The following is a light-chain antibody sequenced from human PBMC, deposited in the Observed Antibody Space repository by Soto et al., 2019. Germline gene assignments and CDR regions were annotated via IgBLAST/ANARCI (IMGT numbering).Light chain of an antibody. J-gene: IGLJ1*01. Sequence: QSALTQPASVSGSPGQSITISCTGTSSDVGGYNYVSWYQQHPGNAPKLMISEVSNRPSGVSNRFSGSKSANTASLTISGLQAEDEADYYCSSYTSISTYVFGTGTKLTVL. V-gene: IGLV2-14*01. CDR2: EVS. CDR3: SSYTSISTYV. CDR1: SSDVGGYNY.